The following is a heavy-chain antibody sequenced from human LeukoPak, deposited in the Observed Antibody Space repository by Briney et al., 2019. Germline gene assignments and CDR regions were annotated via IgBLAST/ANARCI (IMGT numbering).Heavy chain of an antibody. CDR1: GFTFSDYY. V-gene: IGHV3-11*04. CDR3: ARGLRYYDFWSGYYRSRDAFDI. CDR2: ISSSGSTI. J-gene: IGHJ3*02. Sequence: KPGGSLRLSCAASGFTFSDYYMSWIRQAPGKGLEWVSYISSSGSTIYYADSVKGRFTISRDNAKNSLYLQMNSLRAEDTAVYYCARGLRYYDFWSGYYRSRDAFDIWGQGTMVTVSS. D-gene: IGHD3-3*01.